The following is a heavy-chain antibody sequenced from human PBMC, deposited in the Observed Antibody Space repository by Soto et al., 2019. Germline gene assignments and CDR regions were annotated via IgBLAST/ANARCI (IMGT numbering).Heavy chain of an antibody. J-gene: IGHJ5*02. CDR3: TSDTFGLRDT. Sequence: MQIVESGGGSVQPGGSLRLSCAASEFPFSHYWMHWVRQTPGKGLVWVSRINPAGTITNYADSVEGRFTISRDNADSALFLQMNSLSAEDTAIYYCTSDTFGLRDTWGQGTLVTVSS. CDR1: EFPFSHYW. CDR2: INPAGTIT. V-gene: IGHV3-74*01. D-gene: IGHD3-16*01.